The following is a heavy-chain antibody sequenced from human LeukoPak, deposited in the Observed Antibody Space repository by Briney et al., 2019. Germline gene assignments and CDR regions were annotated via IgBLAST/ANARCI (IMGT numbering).Heavy chain of an antibody. CDR1: GFTLSSYG. V-gene: IGHV3-33*01. Sequence: GGSLRLSCTASGFTLSSYGMHWVRQAPGKGLEGVAVIWYDGSNKYYADSVKGRFTISRDNSKNTLYLQMNSLRAEDTAVYYCARRQYSSGWYSLDYWGQGTLVTVSS. D-gene: IGHD6-19*01. CDR3: ARRQYSSGWYSLDY. CDR2: IWYDGSNK. J-gene: IGHJ4*02.